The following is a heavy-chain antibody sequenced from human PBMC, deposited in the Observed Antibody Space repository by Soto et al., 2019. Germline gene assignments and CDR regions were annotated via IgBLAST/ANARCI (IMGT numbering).Heavy chain of an antibody. CDR2: ISSSSGTI. CDR1: AFTFSNYN. D-gene: IGHD2-21*01. CDR3: AREYSWRGKSPMDV. J-gene: IGHJ6*03. V-gene: IGHV3-48*01. Sequence: GGSLRLSCAASAFTFSNYNMNWVRQAPGKGLEWILYISSSSGTIYYADSVKGRFTIFRDNAKSSLYLQMNSLRADDTAVYYCAREYSWRGKSPMDVWGKGTTVTVSS.